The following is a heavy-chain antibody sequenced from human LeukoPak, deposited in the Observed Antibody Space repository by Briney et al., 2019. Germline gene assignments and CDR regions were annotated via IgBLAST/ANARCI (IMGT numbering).Heavy chain of an antibody. CDR3: ARGAARMVEMGTMISFEY. Sequence: GGSLRPSCAASGFTFSSYGMSWVRQAPGEGLEWVSAISGSGGSTYYADSVKGRFTISRDNSKNTLYLQMNSLRAEDTAVYYCARGAARMVEMGTMISFEYWGQGTLVTVSS. D-gene: IGHD5-24*01. CDR1: GFTFSSYG. CDR2: ISGSGGST. J-gene: IGHJ4*02. V-gene: IGHV3-23*01.